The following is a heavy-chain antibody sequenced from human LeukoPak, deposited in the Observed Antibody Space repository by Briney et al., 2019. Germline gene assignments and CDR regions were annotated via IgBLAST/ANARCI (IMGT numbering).Heavy chain of an antibody. D-gene: IGHD6-13*01. CDR3: ARGRGGYSSSWYSGFDY. CDR2: IYYSGST. J-gene: IGHJ4*02. Sequence: PSETLSLTCTVSGGSISSYYWSLIRQPPGKGLEWIGYIYYSGSTNYNPSLKSRVTISVDTSKNQFSLKLSSVTAADTAVYYCARGRGGYSSSWYSGFDYWGQGTLVTVSS. CDR1: GGSISSYY. V-gene: IGHV4-59*01.